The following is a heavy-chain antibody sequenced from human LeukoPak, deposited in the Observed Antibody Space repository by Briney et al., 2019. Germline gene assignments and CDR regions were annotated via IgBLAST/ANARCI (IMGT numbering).Heavy chain of an antibody. D-gene: IGHD4-17*01. J-gene: IGHJ5*02. Sequence: GGSLRLSCAASGFTVSSNYMSWVRQAPGKGLEWVSIIYSGGNTYYTDSVMGRFTNSRDNSKNTLYLQMNSLRAEDTAVYYCARDEYGDYGCDRWGQGTLVTVSS. V-gene: IGHV3-66*01. CDR1: GFTVSSNY. CDR3: ARDEYGDYGCDR. CDR2: IYSGGNT.